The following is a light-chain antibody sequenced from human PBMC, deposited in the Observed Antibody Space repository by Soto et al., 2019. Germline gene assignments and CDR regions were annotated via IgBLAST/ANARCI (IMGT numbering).Light chain of an antibody. CDR2: GAS. CDR3: QQYGTPPFT. V-gene: IGKV3-20*01. J-gene: IGKJ3*01. Sequence: EIVLTQSPGTLSLSPGEGATLSCRASQSVNNNYLAWYQQRPGQAPRLLIYGASSRPNGVPDRFFGSGSGTDFTLTISRLEPEDFAVFFCQQYGTPPFTFGPGTTVDI. CDR1: QSVNNNY.